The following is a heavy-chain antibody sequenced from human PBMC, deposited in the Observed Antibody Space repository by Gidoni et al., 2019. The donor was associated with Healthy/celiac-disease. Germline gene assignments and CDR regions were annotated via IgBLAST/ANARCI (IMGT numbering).Heavy chain of an antibody. Sequence: EVQLVESGGGLVQPGGSLRLSCAASGFTFSSYWMSWVRQAPGKGLEWVANIKQDGSEKYYVDSVKGRFTISRDNAKNSLYLQMNSLRAEDTAVYYCAKYCSGGSCYPPGGAFDIWGQGTMVTVSS. D-gene: IGHD2-15*01. V-gene: IGHV3-7*01. CDR1: GFTFSSYW. J-gene: IGHJ3*02. CDR2: IKQDGSEK. CDR3: AKYCSGGSCYPPGGAFDI.